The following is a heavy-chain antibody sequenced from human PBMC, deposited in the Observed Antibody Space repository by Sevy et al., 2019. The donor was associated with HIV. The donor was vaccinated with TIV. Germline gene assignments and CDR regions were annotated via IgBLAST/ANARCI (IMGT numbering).Heavy chain of an antibody. J-gene: IGHJ4*02. V-gene: IGHV5-51*01. CDR2: IYLGDSHT. CDR3: TRQPDIVVVPTGMSHSDS. CDR1: GYTLTNYW. Sequence: GESLKISCKGSGYTLTNYWIAWVRQRPGKGLEWMGIIYLGDSHTMYSPSFQGQVTISADKSISTAYLQWSSLKASDTAIYSCTRQPDIVVVPTGMSHSDSWGQGTPGHRLL. D-gene: IGHD2-2*01.